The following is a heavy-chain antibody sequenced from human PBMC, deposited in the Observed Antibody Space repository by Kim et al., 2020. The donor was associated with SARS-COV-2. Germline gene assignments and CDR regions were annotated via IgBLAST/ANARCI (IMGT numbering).Heavy chain of an antibody. CDR2: ISGRGDNT. CDR1: GFTFNTYA. J-gene: IGHJ5*02. D-gene: IGHD2-15*01. CDR3: ANGGGCSA. V-gene: IGHV3-23*01. Sequence: GGSLRLSCAASGFTFNTYAMNWVRQAPGKGLEWVSGISGRGDNTYYADSVKGRFTISRDNSKNTLFLQMNSLRAEDTAIYYCANGGGCSAWGQGTLVIVSS.